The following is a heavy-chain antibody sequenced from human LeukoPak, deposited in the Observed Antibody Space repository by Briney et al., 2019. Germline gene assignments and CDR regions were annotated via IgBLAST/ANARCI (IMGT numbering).Heavy chain of an antibody. CDR1: GFTFSSYW. J-gene: IGHJ4*02. D-gene: IGHD6-19*01. CDR3: ANIYSSGWYNFDY. Sequence: GGSLRLSCAASGFTFSSYWMSWVRQAPGKGLEWVSAISGSGGSTYYADSVKGRFTISRDNSKNTLYLQMNSLRAEDTAVYYCANIYSSGWYNFDYWGQGTLVTVSS. CDR2: ISGSGGST. V-gene: IGHV3-23*01.